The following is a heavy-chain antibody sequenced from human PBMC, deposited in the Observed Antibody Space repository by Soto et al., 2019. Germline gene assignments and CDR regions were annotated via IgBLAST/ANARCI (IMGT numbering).Heavy chain of an antibody. CDR2: ISGSGGST. J-gene: IGHJ6*02. V-gene: IGHV3-23*01. D-gene: IGHD5-12*01. CDR1: GFPFSSYA. CDR3: AIPPYELHYYYGMDV. Sequence: GSLRLPCAASGFPFSSYAMSWVRQAPGKGLEWVSAISGSGGSTYYADSVKGRFTISRDNSKNTLYLQMNSLRAEDTAVYYCAIPPYELHYYYGMDVWGQGTTVTVSS.